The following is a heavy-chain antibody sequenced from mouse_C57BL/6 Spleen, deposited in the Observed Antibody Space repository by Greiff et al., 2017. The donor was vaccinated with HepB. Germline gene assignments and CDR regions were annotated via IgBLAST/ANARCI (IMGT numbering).Heavy chain of an antibody. J-gene: IGHJ3*01. CDR1: GFTFSSYA. CDR3: AREDYYGSSSSFAY. V-gene: IGHV5-4*01. Sequence: EVQRVESGGGLVKPGGSLKLSCAASGFTFSSYAMSWVRQTPEKRLEWVATISDGGSYTYYPDNVKGRFTISRDNAKNNLYLQMSHLKSEDTAMYYCAREDYYGSSSSFAYWGQGTLVTVSA. CDR2: ISDGGSYT. D-gene: IGHD1-1*01.